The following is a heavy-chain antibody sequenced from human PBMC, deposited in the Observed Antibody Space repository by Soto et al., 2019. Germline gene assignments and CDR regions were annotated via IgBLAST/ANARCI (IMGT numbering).Heavy chain of an antibody. Sequence: QVHLVESGGGVVQPGGSLRLSCAASGFTINRNDMYWVRQAPGKGLEWVAVMSFDGNHQHYADSVKGRFTISRDNSKNTVSLEMNSLRRDDTAVYYCASCERFPRVGVDYYALDVWGQGTTVIVSS. CDR2: MSFDGNHQ. D-gene: IGHD3-3*01. V-gene: IGHV3-30*03. CDR3: ASCERFPRVGVDYYALDV. J-gene: IGHJ6*02. CDR1: GFTINRND.